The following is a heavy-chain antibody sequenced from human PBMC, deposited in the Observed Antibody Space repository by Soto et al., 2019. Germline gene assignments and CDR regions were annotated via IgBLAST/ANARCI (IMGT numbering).Heavy chain of an antibody. Sequence: SETLSLTCTVSGGSISSSNYYWGWIRQPPGKGLEWIGEINHSGSTNYNPSLKSRVTISVDTSKNQFSLKLSSVTAADTAVYYCARGPIVGARGGFGFDSWGQGTLVTVSS. J-gene: IGHJ5*01. CDR1: GGSISSSNYY. V-gene: IGHV4-39*07. CDR2: INHSGST. D-gene: IGHD1-26*01. CDR3: ARGPIVGARGGFGFDS.